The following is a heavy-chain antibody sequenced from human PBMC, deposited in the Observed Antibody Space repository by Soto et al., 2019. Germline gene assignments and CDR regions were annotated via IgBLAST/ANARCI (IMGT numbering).Heavy chain of an antibody. V-gene: IGHV5-10-1*01. CDR3: ARLTQQLAPY. J-gene: IGHJ4*02. CDR2: IDPSDSYT. CDR1: GYRFTSYW. Sequence: PGESLKISCKASGYRFTSYWIGWVRQMPGKGLEWMGRIDPSDSYTNYSPSFQGHVTISADKSISTAYLQWSSLKASDTAMYYCARLTQQLAPYWGQGTLVTVSS. D-gene: IGHD6-13*01.